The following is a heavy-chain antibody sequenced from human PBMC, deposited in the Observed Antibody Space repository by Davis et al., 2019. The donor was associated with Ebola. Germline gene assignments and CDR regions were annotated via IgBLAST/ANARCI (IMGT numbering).Heavy chain of an antibody. CDR2: VYYSGGT. CDR3: ARLRAGYAFDI. Sequence: PSETLSLTCTVSGGSISDSSYYWGWIRQPPGKGLEWIGSVYYSGGTYYNPSLKSRVTISVDTSKQFSLKLRSVTAADTAMYYCARLRAGYAFDIWGQGTMVTVSS. CDR1: GGSISDSSYY. V-gene: IGHV4-39*01. D-gene: IGHD2-15*01. J-gene: IGHJ3*02.